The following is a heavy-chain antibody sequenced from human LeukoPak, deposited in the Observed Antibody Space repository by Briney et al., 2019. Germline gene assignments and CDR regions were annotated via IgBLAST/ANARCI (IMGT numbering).Heavy chain of an antibody. Sequence: SETLSLTCTVSGGSISSYYWSWIQQPPGKGLEWIGYIYYSGSTNYNPSLKSRVTISVDTSKNQFSLKLSSVTAADTAVHYCARGSGPDAFDIWGQGTMVTVSS. CDR2: IYYSGST. V-gene: IGHV4-59*01. CDR3: ARGSGPDAFDI. CDR1: GGSISSYY. J-gene: IGHJ3*02.